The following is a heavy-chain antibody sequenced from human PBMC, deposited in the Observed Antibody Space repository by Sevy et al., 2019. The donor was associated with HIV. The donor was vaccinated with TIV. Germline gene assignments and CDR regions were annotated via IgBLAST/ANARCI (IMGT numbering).Heavy chain of an antibody. CDR2: ISFDGSDK. J-gene: IGHJ3*01. V-gene: IGHV3-33*03. CDR3: AKRERSYYDSSGNYDAFDV. D-gene: IGHD3-22*01. Sequence: GGSLRLSCAASGFDFSTYDMHWVRQAPGKGLEWVAFISFDGSDKWFGDSVKGRFTISRDNSKNTLYVQMNTLRDEDTAVYYCAKRERSYYDSSGNYDAFDVWGQGTLVTVSS. CDR1: GFDFSTYD.